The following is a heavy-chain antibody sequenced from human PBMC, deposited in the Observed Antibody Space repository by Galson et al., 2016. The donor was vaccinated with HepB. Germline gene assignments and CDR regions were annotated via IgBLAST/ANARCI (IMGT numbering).Heavy chain of an antibody. D-gene: IGHD3-10*01. V-gene: IGHV3-64D*08. Sequence: SLRLSCAASGFTFSSYAMQWVRQAPGKGLEYVSAISGNGVSTYYADSVKGRFTISRDNSKNTLYLQMSSLRAEDTAVYYCVKKRGLEGDYYGSGSFFGAYFDRWGRGTLVTVSS. CDR3: VKKRGLEGDYYGSGSFFGAYFDR. J-gene: IGHJ2*01. CDR1: GFTFSSYA. CDR2: ISGNGVST.